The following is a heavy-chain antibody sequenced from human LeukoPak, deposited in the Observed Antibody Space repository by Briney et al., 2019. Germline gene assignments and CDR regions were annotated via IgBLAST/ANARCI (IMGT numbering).Heavy chain of an antibody. D-gene: IGHD4-17*01. J-gene: IGHJ3*02. CDR1: GFTFYDYA. CDR3: AKDGPGGTYGDLDDAFDI. CDR2: ISWNAGDI. Sequence: GGSLRLSCAASGFTFYDYAMRSVRQAPGKGLEWVSGISWNAGDIGYADSVKGRFTISRDNAKNSLYLQMNSLRAEDTALYYCAKDGPGGTYGDLDDAFDIWGQGTMVTVSS. V-gene: IGHV3-9*01.